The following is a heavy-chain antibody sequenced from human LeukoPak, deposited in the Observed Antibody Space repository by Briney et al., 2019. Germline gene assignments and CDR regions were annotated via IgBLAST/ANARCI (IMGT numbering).Heavy chain of an antibody. CDR2: ISSSGSTI. D-gene: IGHD3-10*01. CDR3: AKDQAMVRVNWFDP. CDR1: GFTFSDSY. Sequence: KAGGSLRLSCAASGFTFSDSYMFWIRQAPGKGLEWVSYISSSGSTIYYADSVKGRFTISRDNAKNSLYLQMNSLRAEDTAVYYCAKDQAMVRVNWFDPWGQGTLVTVSS. J-gene: IGHJ5*02. V-gene: IGHV3-11*04.